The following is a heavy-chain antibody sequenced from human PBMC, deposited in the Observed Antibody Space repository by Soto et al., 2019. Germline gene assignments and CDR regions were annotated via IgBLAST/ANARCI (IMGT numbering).Heavy chain of an antibody. J-gene: IGHJ4*02. CDR3: ARCMGYDESGSFEQTFDR. CDR1: GDSISSDY. D-gene: IGHD2-15*01. CDR2: IFPTGTT. Sequence: SETXSLTCSVSGDSISSDYWTWIRQTPGKGLEWIGYIFPTGTTNYNPSLKSRVIISVDRSKNQFSLDLFSVTAADTAIYYCARCMGYDESGSFEQTFDRWGQGTRVTVYS. V-gene: IGHV4-4*09.